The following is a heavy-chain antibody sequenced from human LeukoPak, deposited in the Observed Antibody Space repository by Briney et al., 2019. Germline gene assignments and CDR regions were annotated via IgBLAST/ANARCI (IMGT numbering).Heavy chain of an antibody. CDR2: MNPNSGNT. J-gene: IGHJ4*02. Sequence: GASVKVSCKASGYTFTSYDINWVRQATGQGLEWMGWMNPNSGNTGYAQKFQGRVTMTRDTSTSTVYMELSSLRSEDTAVYYCAREGSSSWYVYWGQGTLVTVSS. CDR3: AREGSSSWYVY. D-gene: IGHD6-13*01. V-gene: IGHV1-8*01. CDR1: GYTFTSYD.